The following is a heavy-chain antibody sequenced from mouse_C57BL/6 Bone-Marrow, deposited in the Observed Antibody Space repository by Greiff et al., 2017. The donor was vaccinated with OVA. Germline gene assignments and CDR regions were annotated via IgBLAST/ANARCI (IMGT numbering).Heavy chain of an antibody. V-gene: IGHV1-39*01. CDR3: ARKEIYYGNYGFAY. CDR1: GYSFTDYN. CDR2: INRNYGTT. D-gene: IGHD2-1*01. Sequence: EVQLQQSGPELVKLGASVKISCKASGYSFTDYNMNWVKQSNGKSLEWNVVINRNYGTTSYNQKFNGKATVTVDQSSSTADMQFNSLTSEDSAVYYGARKEIYYGNYGFAYWGQGTLVTVSA. J-gene: IGHJ3*01.